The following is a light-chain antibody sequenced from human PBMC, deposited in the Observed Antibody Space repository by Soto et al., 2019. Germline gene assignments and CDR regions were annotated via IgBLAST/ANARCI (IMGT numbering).Light chain of an antibody. V-gene: IGLV2-14*01. Sequence: QSALTQPAHVSGSPGQSITISCTGTSSDVGYDNYVSWFQQHPGKAPKLMIYEVSRRPSGVSNRFSGSKSANTASLTISGLQAEDEADYYCTSHTASSTWVFGGGTKLTVL. CDR3: TSHTASSTWV. CDR1: SSDVGYDNY. CDR2: EVS. J-gene: IGLJ3*02.